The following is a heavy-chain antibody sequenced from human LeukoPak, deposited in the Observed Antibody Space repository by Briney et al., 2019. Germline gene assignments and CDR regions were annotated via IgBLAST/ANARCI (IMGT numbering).Heavy chain of an antibody. D-gene: IGHD3-10*01. J-gene: IGHJ4*02. CDR2: INPNSGGT. Sequence: ASVKVSCKASGYTFTGYYMHWVRQAPGQGLEWMGWINPNSGGTNYAQKFQGRVTMTRDTSISTAYMELSRLRSDDTAVYYCARGAGYGSGSPLYYFDYWGQGTLVTVSS. CDR1: GYTFTGYY. V-gene: IGHV1-2*02. CDR3: ARGAGYGSGSPLYYFDY.